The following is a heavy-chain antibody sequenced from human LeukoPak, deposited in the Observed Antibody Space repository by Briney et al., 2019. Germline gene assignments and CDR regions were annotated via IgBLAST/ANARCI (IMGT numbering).Heavy chain of an antibody. CDR2: IYHSGST. V-gene: IGHV4-4*02. CDR1: GGSISSSNW. D-gene: IGHD3-22*01. J-gene: IGHJ4*02. Sequence: PSETLSLTCAVSGGSISSSNWWSWVRQPPGKGLEWIGEIYHSGSTNYNPSLKSRVTISVDKSKNQFSLKLSSVTAADTAVYYCARDSFDSSGYYYVQGRFDYWGQGTLVTVSS. CDR3: ARDSFDSSGYYYVQGRFDY.